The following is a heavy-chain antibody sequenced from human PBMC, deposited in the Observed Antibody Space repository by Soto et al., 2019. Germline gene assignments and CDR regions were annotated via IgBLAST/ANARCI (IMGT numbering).Heavy chain of an antibody. CDR2: INPSGGTS. Sequence: QVQLVQSGAEVKKPGASVKVSCKASGYTFTNYYMHWVRQAPGQGLEWMGIINPSGGTSTYAQKFQGRVTMTRHTSTTTVYMELSSLRSGDTAVYYCATVGTVMFTGGQYYFDYWGQGTLVTVSS. V-gene: IGHV1-46*01. D-gene: IGHD3-16*01. J-gene: IGHJ4*02. CDR1: GYTFTNYY. CDR3: ATVGTVMFTGGQYYFDY.